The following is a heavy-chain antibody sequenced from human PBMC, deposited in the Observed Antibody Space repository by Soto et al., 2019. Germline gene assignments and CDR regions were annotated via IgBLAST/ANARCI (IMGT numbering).Heavy chain of an antibody. CDR3: AIRASYYDSSGYFEY. Sequence: PLRLSCTASKFTFSSYAMHWVLKNPFKGLVWVSRINSDGSSTSYADSVKGRFTISRDNAKNTLYLQMNSLRAEDTAVYYCAIRASYYDSSGYFEYWGQGTLVTVSS. J-gene: IGHJ4*02. D-gene: IGHD3-22*01. CDR2: INSDGSST. CDR1: KFTFSSYA. V-gene: IGHV3-74*01.